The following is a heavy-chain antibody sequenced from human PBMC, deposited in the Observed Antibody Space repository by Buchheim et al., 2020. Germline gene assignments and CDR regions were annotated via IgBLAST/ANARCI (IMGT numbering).Heavy chain of an antibody. V-gene: IGHV4-61*02. J-gene: IGHJ6*02. CDR2: VFNNGFS. CDR1: GRPITTSGDY. Sequence: QVQLQESGPGLVLPSETLSLTCSVSGRPITTSGDYWAWIRQPAGKGLEWIGRVFNNGFSTYNPSLRSRVTISLDTSKNVVSLRLTSVSAADTAVYYCARAPYGSARMDVWGHGTT. CDR3: ARAPYGSARMDV. D-gene: IGHD3-10*01.